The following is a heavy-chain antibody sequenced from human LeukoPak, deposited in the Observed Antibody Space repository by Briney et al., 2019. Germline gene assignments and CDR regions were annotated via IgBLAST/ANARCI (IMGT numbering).Heavy chain of an antibody. CDR3: AKAEGYDILTGLDY. CDR2: IGASGGST. V-gene: IGHV3-23*01. J-gene: IGHJ4*02. D-gene: IGHD3-9*01. CDR1: GFTFSSYA. Sequence: GGSLRLSCATSGFTFSSYAMSWVRQAPGKGLEWVSGIGASGGSTYYADSVKGRFTISRDDSKNTLYLQMNSLRTEDTAVYYCAKAEGYDILTGLDYWGQGTLVTVSS.